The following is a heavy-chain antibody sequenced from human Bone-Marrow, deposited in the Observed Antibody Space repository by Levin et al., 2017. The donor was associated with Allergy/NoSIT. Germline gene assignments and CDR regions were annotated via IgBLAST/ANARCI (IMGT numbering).Heavy chain of an antibody. J-gene: IGHJ4*02. D-gene: IGHD3-3*01. CDR1: GYTFTSYG. CDR2: ISAYNGNT. Sequence: ASVKVSCKASGYTFTSYGISWVRQAPGQGLEWMGWISAYNGNTNYAQKLQGRVTMTTDTSTSTAYMELRSLRSDDTAVYYCARDLSRSGYYTAGDYWGQGTLVTVSS. CDR3: ARDLSRSGYYTAGDY. V-gene: IGHV1-18*01.